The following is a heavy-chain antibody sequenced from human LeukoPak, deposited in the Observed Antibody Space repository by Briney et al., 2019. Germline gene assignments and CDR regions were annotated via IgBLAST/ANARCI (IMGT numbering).Heavy chain of an antibody. D-gene: IGHD3-9*01. CDR2: VYHSGST. CDR3: ARDSDLTGYFSRFYYGLVV. CDR1: GGSITSNNW. Sequence: SETLSLTCAVSGGSITSNNWWSWVRQPPGKGPEWIGEVYHSGSTNYHPSLKSRVTITVDKSNNQFSLKLTSVTAADTAVYYCARDSDLTGYFSRFYYGLVVWGKGTTVTVSS. V-gene: IGHV4-4*02. J-gene: IGHJ6*04.